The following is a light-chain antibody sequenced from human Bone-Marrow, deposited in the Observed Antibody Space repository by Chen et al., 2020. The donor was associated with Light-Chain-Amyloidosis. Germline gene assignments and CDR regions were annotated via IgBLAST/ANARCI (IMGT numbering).Light chain of an antibody. Sequence: SYELTQPPSVSVSPGQTARITCSGDDLPTKYAYWYQQKPGQAPVLVIHRDTERPSGISERFSGSSSGKTAKWTSSGVRAEDEEDSQCQSGDSSGTYEVILGGGAKLTVL. CDR1: DLPTKY. CDR3: QSGDSSGTYEVI. CDR2: RDT. J-gene: IGLJ2*01. V-gene: IGLV3-25*03.